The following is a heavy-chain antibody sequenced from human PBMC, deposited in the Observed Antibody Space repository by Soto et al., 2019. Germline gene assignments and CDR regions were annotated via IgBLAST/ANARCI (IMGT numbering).Heavy chain of an antibody. CDR2: ISGSGGST. J-gene: IGHJ4*02. CDR1: GFTFSSYA. CDR3: ATVSLAIDY. Sequence: EVQLLESGGGLVQPGGSLRLSCAASGFTFSSYAMSWVRQAPGKGLEWVSAISGSGGSTYYAVSVKGRFTISGDNSKNTLYLQMNSLRAEDTAVYDGATVSLAIDYCGQGTLVAVSS. D-gene: IGHD1-20*01. V-gene: IGHV3-23*01.